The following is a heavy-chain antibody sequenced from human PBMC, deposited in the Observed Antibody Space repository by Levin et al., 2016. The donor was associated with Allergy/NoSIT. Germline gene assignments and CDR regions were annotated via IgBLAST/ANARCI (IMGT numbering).Heavy chain of an antibody. J-gene: IGHJ1*01. CDR2: VKSKINGGTA. CDR1: GFTFSNAW. CDR3: TTVRYYYDSDGYIYTEYLQR. Sequence: GGSLRLSCAASGFTFSNAWMSWVRQAPGKGLEWVGRVKSKINGGTADHAAPVKGRFTISRDDSKNTLYLQMNSLKTEDTAVYYCTTVRYYYDSDGYIYTEYLQRWGQGTLVTVSS. V-gene: IGHV3-15*01. D-gene: IGHD3-22*01.